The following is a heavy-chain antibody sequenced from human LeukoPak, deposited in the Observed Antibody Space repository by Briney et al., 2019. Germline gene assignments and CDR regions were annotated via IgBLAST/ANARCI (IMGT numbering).Heavy chain of an antibody. V-gene: IGHV3-66*01. D-gene: IGHD3-3*01. Sequence: GGSLSLSCAASGFTVSSNYMSWVRPAPGQGLEWVSVIYSGGTKYSADPVKGRFTISRENSTNTLYLQMKSLSAEDTAVYYCAREGGTYYDFWSAVNWFDPWGQGTLVTVSS. CDR1: GFTVSSNY. CDR3: AREGGTYYDFWSAVNWFDP. J-gene: IGHJ5*02. CDR2: IYSGGTK.